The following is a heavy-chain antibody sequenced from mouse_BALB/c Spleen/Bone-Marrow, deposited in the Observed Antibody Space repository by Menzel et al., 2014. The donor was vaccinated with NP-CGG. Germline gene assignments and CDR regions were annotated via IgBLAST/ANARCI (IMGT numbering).Heavy chain of an antibody. CDR1: XXTFTAYA. D-gene: IGHD1-1*01. Sequence: VRPGVSVKLSCKGXXXTFTAYAMHWVKQSHAKSLEWIGLISTYSGNTHYNQNFKGKATMTVDKSSSTAYMELARLTSEDSAIYYCARNFYGSSYFDYWGQGTTLTVSS. V-gene: IGHV1S137*01. CDR2: ISTYSGNT. J-gene: IGHJ2*01. CDR3: ARNFYGSSYFDY.